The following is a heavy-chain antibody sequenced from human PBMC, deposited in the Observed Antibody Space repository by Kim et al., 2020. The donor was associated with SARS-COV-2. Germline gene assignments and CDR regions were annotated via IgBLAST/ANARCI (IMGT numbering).Heavy chain of an antibody. J-gene: IGHJ2*01. CDR3: ASGYSRIPYWYFDL. V-gene: IGHV4-34*01. CDR1: GGSLSGYY. Sequence: SETLSLTCAVYGGSLSGYYWSWIRQPPGKGLEWIGEINHSGSTNYNPSLKSRVTISVDTSKNQFSLKLSSVTAADTAVYYCASGYSRIPYWYFDLWGRGTLVTVSS. D-gene: IGHD2-15*01. CDR2: INHSGST.